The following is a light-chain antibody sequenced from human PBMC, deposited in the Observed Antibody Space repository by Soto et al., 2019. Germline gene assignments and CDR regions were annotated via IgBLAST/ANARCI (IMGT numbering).Light chain of an antibody. CDR2: EAS. CDR3: QQYESYSPLT. J-gene: IGKJ4*01. CDR1: QTISRW. V-gene: IGKV1-5*03. Sequence: DIHMTQSPSTLSASVVDIVTITCRASQTISRWLAWYQQKPGKAPNLLIYEASTLESGVPSRFSGRRSGTEFTLTIAGLQPEDFATYYCQQYESYSPLTFGGGTKVDIK.